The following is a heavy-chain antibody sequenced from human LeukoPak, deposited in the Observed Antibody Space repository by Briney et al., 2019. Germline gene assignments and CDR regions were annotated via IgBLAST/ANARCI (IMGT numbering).Heavy chain of an antibody. D-gene: IGHD2-21*02. V-gene: IGHV3-30-3*01. CDR2: ISYDGSNK. J-gene: IGHJ6*02. CDR1: GFTFSSYA. CDR3: ARDGSCGGDCYSAGIYGMDV. Sequence: GGSLRLSCAASGFTFSSYAMHWVRQAPGKGLEWVAVISYDGSNKYYADSVKGRFTISRDNSKNTLYLQMNSLRAEDTAVYYCARDGSCGGDCYSAGIYGMDVWGQGTTVTVSS.